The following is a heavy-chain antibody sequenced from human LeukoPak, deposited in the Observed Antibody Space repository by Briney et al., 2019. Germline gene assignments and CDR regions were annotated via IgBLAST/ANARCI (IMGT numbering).Heavy chain of an antibody. Sequence: GGSLRLSCTASDFTFTSYAMSWVRQAPGKGLEWVSAISGSGDNTYYADSVKGRFSISRDNSKSTLYLQMNSLRAEDTAVYYCARDWTYSHGPSNHFYMDVWGKGTTVTVSS. V-gene: IGHV3-23*01. CDR3: ARDWTYSHGPSNHFYMDV. CDR2: ISGSGDNT. D-gene: IGHD5-18*01. CDR1: DFTFTSYA. J-gene: IGHJ6*03.